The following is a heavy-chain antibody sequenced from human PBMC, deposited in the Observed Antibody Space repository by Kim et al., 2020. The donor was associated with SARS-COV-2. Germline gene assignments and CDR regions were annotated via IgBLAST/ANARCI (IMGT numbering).Heavy chain of an antibody. CDR1: GFTFSSYA. CDR2: ISGSGGST. CDR3: AKANGYSSGWTHFDY. D-gene: IGHD6-19*01. J-gene: IGHJ4*02. Sequence: GGSLRLSCAASGFTFSSYAMSWVRQAPGKGLEWVSAISGSGGSTYYADSVKGRFTISRDNSKNTLYLQMNSLRAEDTAVYYCAKANGYSSGWTHFDYWGQGTLVTVSS. V-gene: IGHV3-23*01.